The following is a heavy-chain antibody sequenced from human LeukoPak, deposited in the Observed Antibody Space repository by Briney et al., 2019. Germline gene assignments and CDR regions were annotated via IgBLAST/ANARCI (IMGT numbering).Heavy chain of an antibody. D-gene: IGHD6-19*01. J-gene: IGHJ3*02. Sequence: GGSLRLSCAASGFTFSSYAMSWVRQAPGKGLEWVSAISGSGGSTYYADSVKGRFTISRDNSKNTLYLQMNSLRAEDTAVYYCAKCAYSSGWPKTYDAFDIWGQGTMVTVSS. CDR2: ISGSGGST. V-gene: IGHV3-23*01. CDR3: AKCAYSSGWPKTYDAFDI. CDR1: GFTFSSYA.